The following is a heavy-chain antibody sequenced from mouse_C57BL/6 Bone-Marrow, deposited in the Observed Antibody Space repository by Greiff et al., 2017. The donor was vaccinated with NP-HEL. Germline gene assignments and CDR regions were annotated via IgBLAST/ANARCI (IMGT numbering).Heavy chain of an antibody. CDR2: FYPGSGSI. Sequence: QVQLQQSGAELVKPGASVKLSCKASGYTFTDYTIHWVKQRPGQGLEWIGWFYPGSGSIKYNEKFKDKATLTADKSSSTAYMELSRLTSEDSAVYFCASDEEVPIYYYGSSYGYYAMDYWGQGTSVTVSS. V-gene: IGHV1-62-2*01. J-gene: IGHJ4*01. CDR1: GYTFTDYT. D-gene: IGHD1-1*01. CDR3: ASDEEVPIYYYGSSYGYYAMDY.